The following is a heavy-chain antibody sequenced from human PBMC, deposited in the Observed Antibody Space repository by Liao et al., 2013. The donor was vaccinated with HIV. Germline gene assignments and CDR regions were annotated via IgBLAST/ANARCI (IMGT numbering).Heavy chain of an antibody. CDR1: GGSISHYY. CDR2: IYSIGSTNRGTT. Sequence: QVHLQESGPGLVKPSETLSLTCTVSGGSISHYYWSWIRQSPGKGLEWIGYIYSIGSTNRGTTNYNPSVEGRVTISLDTSKNQFSLKLNSVTAADTALYYCASDPGPSYYNTRAYYFDSWGQGTLVTVSS. D-gene: IGHD3-22*01. J-gene: IGHJ4*02. V-gene: IGHV4-59*08. CDR3: ASDPGPSYYNTRAYYFDS.